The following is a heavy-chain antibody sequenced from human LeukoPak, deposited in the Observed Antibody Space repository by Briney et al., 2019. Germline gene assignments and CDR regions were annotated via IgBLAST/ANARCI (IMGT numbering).Heavy chain of an antibody. CDR2: ISYDGSNK. Sequence: GGSLRLSCAASGFTFSSYAMHWVRQAPGKGLEWVAVISYDGSNKYYADSVKGRFTISRDNSKNTLYLQMNSLRAEDTAVYYCAKSYSSSRVFRKYYFDYWGQGTLVTVSS. D-gene: IGHD6-13*01. J-gene: IGHJ4*02. CDR1: GFTFSSYA. V-gene: IGHV3-30-3*02. CDR3: AKSYSSSRVFRKYYFDY.